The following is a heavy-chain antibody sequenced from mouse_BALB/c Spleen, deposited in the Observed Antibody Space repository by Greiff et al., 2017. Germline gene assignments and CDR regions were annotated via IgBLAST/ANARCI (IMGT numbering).Heavy chain of an antibody. J-gene: IGHJ3*01. D-gene: IGHD2-14*01. CDR2: ISSGGGST. V-gene: IGHV5-12-1*01. CDR1: GFAFSSYD. CDR3: ARGGYRTWFAY. Sequence: DVKLVESGGGLVKPGGSLKLSCAASGFAFSSYDMSWVRQTPEKRLEWVAYISSGGGSTYYPDTVKGRFTISRDNAKNTLYLQMSSLKSEDTAMYYCARGGYRTWFAYWGQGTLVTVSA.